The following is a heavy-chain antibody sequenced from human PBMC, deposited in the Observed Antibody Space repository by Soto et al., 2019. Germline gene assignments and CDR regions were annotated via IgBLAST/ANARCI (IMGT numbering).Heavy chain of an antibody. V-gene: IGHV1-18*01. D-gene: IGHD5-18*01. CDR1: GYTFTIYG. CDR3: ARAVGYSYYWFDP. Sequence: GASVKVSFKASGYTFTIYGSSWVRQAPGQGLEWMGWISAYNGNTNYAQKLQGRVTMTTDTSTSTAYMGLRSLRSDDTAVYYCARAVGYSYYWFDPWGQGTLVTVSS. J-gene: IGHJ5*02. CDR2: ISAYNGNT.